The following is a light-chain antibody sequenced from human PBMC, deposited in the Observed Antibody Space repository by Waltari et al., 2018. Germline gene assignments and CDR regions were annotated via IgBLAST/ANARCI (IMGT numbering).Light chain of an antibody. V-gene: IGKV1-39*01. J-gene: IGKJ2*01. CDR1: DSVDKF. Sequence: IQLTQSPSSLSASVGDSVTIPCRASDSVDKFLNWYQQESGKAPKLLIYAASRLQSDVPSRFSGSGSGTHFTLTISSLQPDDYATYYCQQNYASPPFTFGQGTKLEI. CDR2: AAS. CDR3: QQNYASPPFT.